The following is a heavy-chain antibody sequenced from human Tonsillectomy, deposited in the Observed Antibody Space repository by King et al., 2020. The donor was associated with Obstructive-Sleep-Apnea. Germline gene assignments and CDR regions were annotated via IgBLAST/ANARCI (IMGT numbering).Heavy chain of an antibody. CDR2: MNPNSDNT. J-gene: IGHJ4*02. V-gene: IGHV1-8*01. Sequence: VQLVESGAEVKKPGASVKVSCKASGYTFASYDINWVRQATGQGLEWMGWMNPNSDNTGYAQKFQGRVTMTRDTSIRTAFMELSSLRSEDTAVYYCARGTSGADYWGQGTLVTVSS. D-gene: IGHD1-26*01. CDR3: ARGTSGADY. CDR1: GYTFASYD.